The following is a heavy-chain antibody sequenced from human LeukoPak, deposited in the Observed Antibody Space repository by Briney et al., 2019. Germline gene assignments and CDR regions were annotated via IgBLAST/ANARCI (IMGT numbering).Heavy chain of an antibody. D-gene: IGHD6-13*01. Sequence: SETLSLTCSVSGGSISSSSYYWGWIRQPPGKGLEWIGSIYYSGSTYYNSSLKSRVTISVDTSKNQFSLKLSSVTAADTAVYFCARHPPPAAAGTFGPWGQGTLVTVSS. CDR2: IYYSGST. CDR1: GGSISSSSYY. CDR3: ARHPPPAAAGTFGP. V-gene: IGHV4-39*01. J-gene: IGHJ5*02.